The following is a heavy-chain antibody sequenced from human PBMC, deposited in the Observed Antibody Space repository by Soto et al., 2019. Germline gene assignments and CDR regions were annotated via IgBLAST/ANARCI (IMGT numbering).Heavy chain of an antibody. V-gene: IGHV4-31*03. CDR3: ARWKTTVKPLDY. Sequence: QVQLQESGPGLVKPSQTLSLTCTVSGGSLSSGGYYWSWIRQHPGKGLEWIGYIYYSGSTYYNPSLKSRVTISVDTSKNQFSLKLSSVTAADTDVYYCARWKTTVKPLDYWGQGTLVTVSS. J-gene: IGHJ4*02. CDR1: GGSLSSGGYY. D-gene: IGHD4-4*01. CDR2: IYYSGST.